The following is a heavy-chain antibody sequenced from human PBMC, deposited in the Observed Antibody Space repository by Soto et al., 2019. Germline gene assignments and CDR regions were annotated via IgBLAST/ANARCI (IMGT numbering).Heavy chain of an antibody. V-gene: IGHV4-31*03. Sequence: QVQLQESGPGLVKPSQTLSLTCTVSGGSINSGGYYWSWIRQHPGKGLEWIGYIYYSGSTYYNPSLKSRVTTSIDTSKDQFPLKLSSVTAADTAVYYCARSSMVLAIYWYFDLWGRGTLVTVSS. CDR3: ARSSMVLAIYWYFDL. J-gene: IGHJ2*01. CDR1: GGSINSGGYY. D-gene: IGHD2-15*01. CDR2: IYYSGST.